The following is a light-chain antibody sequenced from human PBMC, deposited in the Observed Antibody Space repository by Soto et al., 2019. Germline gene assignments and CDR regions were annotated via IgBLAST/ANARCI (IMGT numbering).Light chain of an antibody. CDR3: SSYAGSNYPYV. J-gene: IGLJ1*01. V-gene: IGLV2-8*01. CDR1: SGDVGAYDY. Sequence: QSALTQPPSASGSPGQSVTISCTGTSGDVGAYDYVSWYQQHPGKAPKLPIYEVTKRPLGVPDRFSGSKSGNAASLTVSGLQAEDEADYYCSSYAGSNYPYVFGTGTKLTVL. CDR2: EVT.